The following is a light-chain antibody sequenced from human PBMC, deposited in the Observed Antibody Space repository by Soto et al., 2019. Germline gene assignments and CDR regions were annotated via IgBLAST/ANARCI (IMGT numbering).Light chain of an antibody. J-gene: IGKJ1*01. V-gene: IGKV3-11*01. Sequence: EIGLTQSPATLSLSPGERRTLSCRASPSVGRYLAWYQHKPGQPPLLLIYDTSNRAPGTPGRFGGSGSGTDFTLTISSLEPEDFAVYYCVQRSVWPWTVGQGTKVEVK. CDR1: PSVGRY. CDR2: DTS. CDR3: VQRSVWPWT.